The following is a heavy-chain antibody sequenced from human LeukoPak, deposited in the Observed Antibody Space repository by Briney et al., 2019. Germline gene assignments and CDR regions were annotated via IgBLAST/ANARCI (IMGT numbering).Heavy chain of an antibody. Sequence: GGSLRLSCAASGFIFSQYSMNWVRQAPGKGLEWVAVIATDGRDKKYADSVKGRFTISRDNSKNTLYLEMNSLRPEDTAVYHCAKDSKVAAAGYFFDYWGQGTLVTVSS. J-gene: IGHJ4*02. D-gene: IGHD6-13*01. CDR1: GFIFSQYS. V-gene: IGHV3-30*18. CDR2: IATDGRDK. CDR3: AKDSKVAAAGYFFDY.